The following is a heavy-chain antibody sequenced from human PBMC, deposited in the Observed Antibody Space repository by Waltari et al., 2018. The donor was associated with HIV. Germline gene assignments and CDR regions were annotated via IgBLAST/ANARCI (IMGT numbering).Heavy chain of an antibody. CDR3: ARSLSLMVRGGYYGMDV. CDR2: MNPNSGNT. D-gene: IGHD3-10*01. J-gene: IGHJ6*02. CDR1: GYTFASYD. V-gene: IGHV1-8*01. Sequence: QVQMVQSGGEVKKPRASVKVRCKASGYTFASYDITWVPQAPAQGLEWMGWMNPNSGNTGYAQKFQGRVTMTRNTSISTAYMELSSLRSEDTAVYYCARSLSLMVRGGYYGMDVWGQGTTVTVSS.